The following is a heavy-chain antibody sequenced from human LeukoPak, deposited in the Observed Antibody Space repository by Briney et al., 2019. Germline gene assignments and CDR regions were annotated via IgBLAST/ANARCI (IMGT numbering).Heavy chain of an antibody. V-gene: IGHV4-59*08. J-gene: IGHJ6*02. CDR2: IYYSGST. CDR3: ARHGISPLTDV. Sequence: KASETLSLTCTVSGGSISSYYWSWIRQPPGKGLEWIGYIYYSGSTNYNPSLKSRVTISVDTSKNQFSLKLSSVTAADTAVYYCARHGISPLTDVWGQGTTVTVPS. CDR1: GGSISSYY.